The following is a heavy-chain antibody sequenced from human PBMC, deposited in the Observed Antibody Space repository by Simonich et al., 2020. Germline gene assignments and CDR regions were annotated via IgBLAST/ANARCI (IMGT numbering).Heavy chain of an antibody. Sequence: QVQLVESGGGVVQPGRSLRLSCAASGFTFSSYAMHWVRQAPGKWLGWVAVISYDGSNKYYADSVKGRFTISRDNSKNTLYLQMNSLRAEDTAVYYCARDHDYGDYYFDYWGQGTLVTVSS. CDR2: ISYDGSNK. D-gene: IGHD4-17*01. V-gene: IGHV3-30*07. CDR3: ARDHDYGDYYFDY. J-gene: IGHJ4*02. CDR1: GFTFSSYA.